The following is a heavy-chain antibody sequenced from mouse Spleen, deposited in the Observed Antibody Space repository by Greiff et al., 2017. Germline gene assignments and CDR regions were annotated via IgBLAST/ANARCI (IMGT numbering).Heavy chain of an antibody. Sequence: SGPELVKPGASVKMSCKASGYTFTDYNMHWVKQSHGKSLEWIGYINPNNGGTSYNQKFKGKATLTVNKSSSTAYMELRSLTSEDSAVYYCASNYDAMDYWGQGTSVTVSS. J-gene: IGHJ4*01. D-gene: IGHD4-1*01. CDR1: GYTFTDYN. V-gene: IGHV1-22*01. CDR2: INPNNGGT. CDR3: ASNYDAMDY.